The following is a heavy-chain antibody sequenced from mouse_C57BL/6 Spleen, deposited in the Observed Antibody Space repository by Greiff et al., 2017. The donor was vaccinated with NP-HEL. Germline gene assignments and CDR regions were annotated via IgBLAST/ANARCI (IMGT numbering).Heavy chain of an antibody. CDR2: IHPNSGST. CDR3: ARRRNDYDPCAY. Sequence: QVQLQQPGAELVKPGASVKLSCKASGYTFTSYWMHWVKQRPGQGLEWIGMIHPNSGSTNYNEKFKSKATLTVDKSSSTAYMQLSSLTAEDSAVYYCARRRNDYDPCAYWGQGTLVTVSA. CDR1: GYTFTSYW. D-gene: IGHD2-4*01. J-gene: IGHJ3*01. V-gene: IGHV1-64*01.